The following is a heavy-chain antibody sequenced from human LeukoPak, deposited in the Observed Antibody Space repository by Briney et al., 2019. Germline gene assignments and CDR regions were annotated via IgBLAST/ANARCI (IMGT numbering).Heavy chain of an antibody. D-gene: IGHD6-19*01. Sequence: GGSLRLSCAASGFTFNNYAMSWVRQAPGKGLDWVSAISGGGGRTYYADSVKGRFTISRDNSRNTVYMQMDSLRAEDTAIYYCAGDRNSDWYSPLDYWGQGSQVTVSP. CDR2: ISGGGGRT. CDR3: AGDRNSDWYSPLDY. J-gene: IGHJ4*02. CDR1: GFTFNNYA. V-gene: IGHV3-23*01.